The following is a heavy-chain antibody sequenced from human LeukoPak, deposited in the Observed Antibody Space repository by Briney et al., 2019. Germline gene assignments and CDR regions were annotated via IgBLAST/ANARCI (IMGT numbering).Heavy chain of an antibody. CDR1: GFTFSSYS. CDR3: AREICQWSEFDY. J-gene: IGHJ4*02. V-gene: IGHV3-21*01. Sequence: GGFLRLSCAASGFTFSSYSMNWVRQAPGKGLEWDSSISSSSSYIYYADSVKGRFTISRDNAKNSLYLQMNSLRAEDTAVYYCAREICQWSEFDYWGQGTLVTVSS. D-gene: IGHD2-15*01. CDR2: ISSSSSYI.